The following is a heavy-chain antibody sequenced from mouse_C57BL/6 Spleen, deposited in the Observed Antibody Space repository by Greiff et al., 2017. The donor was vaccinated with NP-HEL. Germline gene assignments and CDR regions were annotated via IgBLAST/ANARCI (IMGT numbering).Heavy chain of an antibody. CDR1: GYTFTSYW. V-gene: IGHV1-50*01. J-gene: IGHJ4*01. CDR3: SRMESNFAMDY. D-gene: IGHD5-1*01. Sequence: QVQLQQPGAELVKPGASVKLSCKASGYTFTSYWMQWVKQRPGQGLEWIGEIDPSDSYTNYNQKFKGKATLTVDTSSSTAYMQLSSLTSEDSAVYYWSRMESNFAMDYWGQGTSVTVSS. CDR2: IDPSDSYT.